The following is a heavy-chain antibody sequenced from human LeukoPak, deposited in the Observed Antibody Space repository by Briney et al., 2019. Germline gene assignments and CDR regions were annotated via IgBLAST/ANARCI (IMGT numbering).Heavy chain of an antibody. CDR2: ISWNSGSI. V-gene: IGHV3-9*01. CDR3: AKDMKIYYYAMDV. J-gene: IGHJ6*02. CDR1: GFTFDDYA. Sequence: GRSLRLSCAASGFTFDDYAMHWVRHAPGKGLEWVSGISWNSGSIGYADSVEGRFTISRNNAKNSLYLQMNSLRAEDTALYYCAKDMKIYYYAMDVWGQGTTVTVSS.